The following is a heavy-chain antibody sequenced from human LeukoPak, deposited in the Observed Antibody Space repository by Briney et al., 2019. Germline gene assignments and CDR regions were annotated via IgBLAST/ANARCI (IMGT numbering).Heavy chain of an antibody. V-gene: IGHV1-69*05. CDR2: IIPIFGTA. CDR3: ARGLGGEMAPNYYYYYYMDV. D-gene: IGHD5-24*01. Sequence: GSSVKVSCKASGGTFSSYAISWVRQAPGQGLEWMGGIIPIFGTANYAQKFQGRVTITTDESTSTAYMELSSLRSEDTAVYYCARGLGGEMAPNYYYYYYMDVWGKGTTVTVSS. J-gene: IGHJ6*03. CDR1: GGTFSSYA.